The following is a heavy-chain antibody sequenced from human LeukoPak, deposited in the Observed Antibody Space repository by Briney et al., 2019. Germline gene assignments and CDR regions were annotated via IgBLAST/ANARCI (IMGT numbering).Heavy chain of an antibody. J-gene: IGHJ3*02. CDR3: ARETRYDFWSGSGNDAFDI. Sequence: PSETLSLTCAVYGGSFSGYYWSWIRQPPGKGLEWIGEINHSGSTNYNPSLKSRVTISVDTSKNQFSLKLSSVTAADTAVYYCARETRYDFWSGSGNDAFDIWGQGTMVTVSS. V-gene: IGHV4-34*01. CDR2: INHSGST. CDR1: GGSFSGYY. D-gene: IGHD3-3*01.